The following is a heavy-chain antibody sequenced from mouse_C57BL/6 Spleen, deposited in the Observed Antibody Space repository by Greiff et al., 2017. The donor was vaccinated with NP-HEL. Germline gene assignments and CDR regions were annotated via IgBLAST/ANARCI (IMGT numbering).Heavy chain of an antibody. CDR3: ARDTLLYENYAMDY. V-gene: IGHV3-6*01. D-gene: IGHD1-1*01. CDR1: GYSITSGYY. Sequence: EVQLVESGPGLVKPSQSLSLTCSVTGYSITSGYYWNWIRQFPGNKLEWMGYISYDGSNNYNPSLKNRISITRDTSKNQFFLKLNSVTTEDTATYYCARDTLLYENYAMDYWGQGTSVTVSS. J-gene: IGHJ4*01. CDR2: ISYDGSN.